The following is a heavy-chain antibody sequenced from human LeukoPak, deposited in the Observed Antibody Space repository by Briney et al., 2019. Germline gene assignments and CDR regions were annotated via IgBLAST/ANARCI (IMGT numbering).Heavy chain of an antibody. Sequence: GGSLRLSCAACEFTFGDYWMTWVRQAPGKGLEWVANVNLDGSEKYYVDSVKGRFTISRDNAKDSLYLQMNSLRAEDTAVYYCARGQFQLSWGQGALVTVSS. CDR3: ARGQFQLS. CDR2: VNLDGSEK. V-gene: IGHV3-7*04. D-gene: IGHD1-1*01. J-gene: IGHJ4*02. CDR1: EFTFGDYW.